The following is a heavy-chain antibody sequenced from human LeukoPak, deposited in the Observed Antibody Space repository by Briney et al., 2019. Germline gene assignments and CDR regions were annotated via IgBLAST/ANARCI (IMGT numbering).Heavy chain of an antibody. V-gene: IGHV3-21*01. D-gene: IGHD2-15*01. Sequence: GSLRLSCAASGFTFSSYSMNWVRQAPGKGLEWVSSISSRSSYIYYADSVKGRFTISRDNAKNSLYLQMNSLRAEDTAVYYCARTYSGGSFPGPNWFDPWGQGTLVTVSS. J-gene: IGHJ5*02. CDR3: ARTYSGGSFPGPNWFDP. CDR2: ISSRSSYI. CDR1: GFTFSSYS.